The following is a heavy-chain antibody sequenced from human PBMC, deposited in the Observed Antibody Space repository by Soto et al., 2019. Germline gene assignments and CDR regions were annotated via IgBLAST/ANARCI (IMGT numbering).Heavy chain of an antibody. Sequence: PSETLSLTCTVSGGSINDFYWSWIRQPPGKGLEWSGYIYYSGSTDYNPSLKGRVTMSVVTSKNQFSLKLRSVTAADTAVYYCARIMFCINAICSPLYGMDVWGQVTTVTVSS. CDR2: IYYSGST. J-gene: IGHJ6*02. D-gene: IGHD2-8*01. CDR1: GGSINDFY. CDR3: ARIMFCINAICSPLYGMDV. V-gene: IGHV4-59*01.